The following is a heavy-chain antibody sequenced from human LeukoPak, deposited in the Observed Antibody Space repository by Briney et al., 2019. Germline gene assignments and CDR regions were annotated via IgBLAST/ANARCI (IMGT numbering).Heavy chain of an antibody. D-gene: IGHD4-17*01. Sequence: SETLSLTCTVSGGSIISRYWSWIRQSPGKGLEWIGYIHSDGGTNSNPSLKSRVTISVDTSKDQFYLNLSSVTAADTAVYYCASHGGLTTVDYWGQGTLVTVSS. V-gene: IGHV4-4*09. CDR2: IHSDGGT. J-gene: IGHJ4*02. CDR1: GGSIISRY. CDR3: ASHGGLTTVDY.